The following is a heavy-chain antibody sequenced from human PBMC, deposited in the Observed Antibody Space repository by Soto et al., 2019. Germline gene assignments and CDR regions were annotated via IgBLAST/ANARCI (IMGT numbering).Heavy chain of an antibody. V-gene: IGHV3-43*01. CDR3: AKGCSGDTAMARVGRDV. J-gene: IGHJ6*02. CDR1: GFTFDDYT. Sequence: PGGSLRLSCAASGFTFDDYTMHWVRQAPGKGLEWVSLISWDGGSTYYADSVKGRFTISRDNSKNSLYLQMNSLRTEDTALYYCAKGCSGDTAMARVGRDVWGQGTTVTVSS. D-gene: IGHD5-18*01. CDR2: ISWDGGST.